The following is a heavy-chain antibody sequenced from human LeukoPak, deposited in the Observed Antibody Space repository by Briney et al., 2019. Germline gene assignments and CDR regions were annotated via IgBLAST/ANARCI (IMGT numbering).Heavy chain of an antibody. D-gene: IGHD1-26*01. Sequence: PGGSLRLSCAASGFSFDDYVMHWVRQAPGKGLEWVAGISWNSRIIAYADSLKGRFTISRDNAKKSLYLQINSLNTEDRGLYYCAKGSEWELRIGHFDYWGQGTLVTVSS. CDR3: AKGSEWELRIGHFDY. CDR1: GFSFDDYV. J-gene: IGHJ4*02. V-gene: IGHV3-9*01. CDR2: ISWNSRII.